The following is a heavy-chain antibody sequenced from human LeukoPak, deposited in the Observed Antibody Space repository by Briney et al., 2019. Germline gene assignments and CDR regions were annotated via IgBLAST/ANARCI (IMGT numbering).Heavy chain of an antibody. CDR2: IQYDGSKK. D-gene: IGHD1-26*01. CDR1: GFTFSSNG. J-gene: IGHJ4*02. CDR3: AKDRGGGHSGSFPYYFDY. Sequence: GGSLRLSCAASGFTFSSNGMHWVRQAPGKGLEWVTFIQYDGSKKYYADSVKGRFTISRDNSKNTLYLQMNSLRAEDTAVYYCAKDRGGGHSGSFPYYFDYWGQGTLVTVSS. V-gene: IGHV3-30*02.